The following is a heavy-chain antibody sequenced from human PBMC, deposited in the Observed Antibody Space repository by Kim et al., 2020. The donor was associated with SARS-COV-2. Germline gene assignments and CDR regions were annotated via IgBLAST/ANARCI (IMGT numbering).Heavy chain of an antibody. CDR3: AKVHSWFYYYYGMDV. D-gene: IGHD6-13*01. Sequence: GGSLRLSCAASGFTFSSYAMSWVRQAPGKGLEWVSAISGSGGSTYYADSVKGRFTISRDNSKNTLYLQMNSLRAEDTAVYYCAKVHSWFYYYYGMDVWGQGTTVTVSS. V-gene: IGHV3-23*01. CDR1: GFTFSSYA. CDR2: ISGSGGST. J-gene: IGHJ6*02.